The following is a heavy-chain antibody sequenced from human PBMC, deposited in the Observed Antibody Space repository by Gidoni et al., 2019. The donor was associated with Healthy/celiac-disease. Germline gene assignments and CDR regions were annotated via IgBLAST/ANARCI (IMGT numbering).Heavy chain of an antibody. CDR2: ISSSSSYI. CDR1: GFTLSSYS. Sequence: EVQLVESGGGLVKPGGSLRLSCAASGFTLSSYSMNWVRQAPGKGLECVSSISSSSSYIYYADSVKGRFTISRDNAKNSLYLQMNSLRAEDTAVYYCARGCSGGSCYVVSYWGQGTLVTVSS. CDR3: ARGCSGGSCYVVSY. D-gene: IGHD2-15*01. J-gene: IGHJ4*02. V-gene: IGHV3-21*06.